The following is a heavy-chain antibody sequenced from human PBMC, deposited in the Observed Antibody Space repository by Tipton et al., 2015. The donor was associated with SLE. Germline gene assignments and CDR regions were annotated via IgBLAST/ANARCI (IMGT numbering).Heavy chain of an antibody. D-gene: IGHD6-19*01. J-gene: IGHJ3*02. Sequence: TLSLTCAVYGGSFSGYYWSWIRQPPGKGLEWIGEINHSGRTNYNPSLKSRVTISVDTSKNQFSLKLSSVTAADTAVYYCAISPEAVAGDAAFDIWGQGTMVTVSS. V-gene: IGHV4-34*01. CDR1: GGSFSGYY. CDR3: AISPEAVAGDAAFDI. CDR2: INHSGRT.